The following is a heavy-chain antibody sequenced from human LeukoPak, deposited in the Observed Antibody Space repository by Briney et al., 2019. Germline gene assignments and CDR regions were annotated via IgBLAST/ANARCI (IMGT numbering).Heavy chain of an antibody. J-gene: IGHJ4*02. CDR2: IYPADSDT. CDR1: GYSFTRHW. CDR3: ARRCMSGYCSSGGPMDDY. Sequence: GESLKISCKGSGYSFTRHWIGWVRQMPETGLEWMGVIYPADSDTTYNPSFQGQVTISVDRSINTAYLQWSSLKASDTAMYYCARRCMSGYCSSGGPMDDYWGQGTLVTVSS. V-gene: IGHV5-51*01. D-gene: IGHD2-15*01.